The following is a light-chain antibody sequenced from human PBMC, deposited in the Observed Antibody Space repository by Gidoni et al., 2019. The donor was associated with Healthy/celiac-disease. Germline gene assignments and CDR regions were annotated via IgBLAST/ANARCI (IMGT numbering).Light chain of an antibody. V-gene: IGKV1-33*01. CDR1: QDISNY. CDR2: DAS. Sequence: DIQMTQSPSPLYASVGDRVTIPCQASQDISNYLNWYQQKPGKAPKLLIYDASNLETGVPSRFSGSGSGTDFTFTISSLQPEDIATYYCQQYDNLPITFGQGTRLEIK. J-gene: IGKJ5*01. CDR3: QQYDNLPIT.